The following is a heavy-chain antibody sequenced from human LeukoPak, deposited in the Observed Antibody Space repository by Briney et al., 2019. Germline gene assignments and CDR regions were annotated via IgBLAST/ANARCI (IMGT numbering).Heavy chain of an antibody. V-gene: IGHV4-59*01. J-gene: IGHJ4*02. CDR1: GGSISSYY. CDR3: ARRAYYYDSSGYYAYYFDY. Sequence: SETLSLTCTVSGGSISSYYWSWIRQPPGKGLEWIGYIYYIGSTNYNPSIKSRVTISVDTSKNQFSLKLSSVTAADTAVYYCARRAYYYDSSGYYAYYFDYWGQGTLVTVSS. D-gene: IGHD3-22*01. CDR2: IYYIGST.